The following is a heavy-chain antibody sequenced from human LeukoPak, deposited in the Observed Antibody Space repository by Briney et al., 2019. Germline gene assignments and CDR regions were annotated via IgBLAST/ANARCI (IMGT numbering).Heavy chain of an antibody. D-gene: IGHD1-26*01. CDR1: GFTFSTYS. J-gene: IGHJ4*02. CDR2: VNSDGTST. CDR3: ARVLSGSPPDY. V-gene: IGHV3-74*01. Sequence: GGSLRLSCTASGFTFSTYSMNWVRQAPGKGLAWVSRVNSDGTSTGYADSVKGRFTISRDNAKNTLYLQMNSLRAEDTAVYYCARVLSGSPPDYWGQGTLVTVSS.